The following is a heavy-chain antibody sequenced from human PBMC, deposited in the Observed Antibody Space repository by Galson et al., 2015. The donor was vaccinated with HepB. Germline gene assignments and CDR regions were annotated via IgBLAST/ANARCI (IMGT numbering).Heavy chain of an antibody. CDR2: ISSNGGST. V-gene: IGHV3-64D*06. CDR1: GFTFSSYA. D-gene: IGHD3-3*01. CDR3: VKDFGWSISRDGDY. Sequence: SLRLSCAASGFTFSSYAMHWVRQAPGKGLEYVSAISSNGGSTYYADSVKGRFTISRDNSKNTLYLQMSSLRAEDTAVYYCVKDFGWSISRDGDYWGQGTLVTVSS. J-gene: IGHJ4*02.